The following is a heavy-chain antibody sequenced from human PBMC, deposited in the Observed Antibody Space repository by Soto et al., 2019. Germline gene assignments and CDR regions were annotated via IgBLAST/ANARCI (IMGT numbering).Heavy chain of an antibody. CDR1: GFTFSSYS. Sequence: LRLSCAASGFTFSSYSMNWVRQAPGKGLEWVSSISSSSSYIYYADSVKGRFTISRDNAKNSLYLQMNSLRAEDTAVYYCARVQLHLGELAFDYWGQGTLVTVSS. J-gene: IGHJ4*02. CDR2: ISSSSSYI. D-gene: IGHD3-16*01. CDR3: ARVQLHLGELAFDY. V-gene: IGHV3-21*01.